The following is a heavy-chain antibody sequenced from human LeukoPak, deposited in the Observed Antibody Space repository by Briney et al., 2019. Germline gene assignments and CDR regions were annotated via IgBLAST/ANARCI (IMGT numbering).Heavy chain of an antibody. CDR1: GFTFSSYW. J-gene: IGHJ4*02. CDR2: IKQVGSEK. D-gene: IGHD3-16*01. V-gene: IGHV3-7*01. Sequence: GGSLRLSCAASGFTFSSYWMSWVRQAPGKGLEWVANIKQVGSEKYYVDSVKGRFTISRDNAKNSLYLQMNSLRAEDTAVYYCARGVIDDYVWGSQTGYWGQGTLVTVSS. CDR3: ARGVIDDYVWGSQTGY.